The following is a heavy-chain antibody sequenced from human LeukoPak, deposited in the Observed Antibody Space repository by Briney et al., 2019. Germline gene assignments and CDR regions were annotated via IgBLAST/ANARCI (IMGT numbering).Heavy chain of an antibody. CDR2: IIPIFVTA. J-gene: IGHJ6*03. CDR3: ARDKVLGTANYMDV. V-gene: IGHV1-69*05. D-gene: IGHD3-16*01. Sequence: GSSVKFSCKASGGTFSSYAISWVRQAPGQGLEWMGGIIPIFVTANYAQKFQGRVTMTRDTSISTAYMELSRLRSDDTAVYYCARDKVLGTANYMDVWGKGTTVTVSS. CDR1: GGTFSSYA.